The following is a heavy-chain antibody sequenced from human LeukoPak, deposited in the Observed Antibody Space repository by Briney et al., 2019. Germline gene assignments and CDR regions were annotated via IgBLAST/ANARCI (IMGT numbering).Heavy chain of an antibody. CDR1: SCTISSSTDY. J-gene: IGHJ4*02. CDR2: VYYSGST. CDR3: ANSPIVWRVFDY. V-gene: IGHV4-39*01. Sequence: SETVSLTCIVSSCTISSSTDYWRWIRQPPGKGLEWIGNVYYSGSTYYNPSLKSRVTISVDTSKNQFSLKLHSVTAADTAVYYCANSPIVWRVFDYWGQRALVTVSS. D-gene: IGHD3-16*01.